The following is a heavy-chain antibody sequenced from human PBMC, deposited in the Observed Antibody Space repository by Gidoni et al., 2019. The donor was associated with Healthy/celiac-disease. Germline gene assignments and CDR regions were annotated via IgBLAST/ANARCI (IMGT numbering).Heavy chain of an antibody. CDR1: GFTFSSYW. Sequence: EVQLVESGGGLVQPGGSLRLSCAASGFTFSSYWMSWVRQAPGKGLEWVANIKQDGSEKYYVDSVKGRFTISRDNAKNSLYLQMNSLRAEDTAVYYCARDRRPYGDYANAFDIWGQGTMVTVSS. V-gene: IGHV3-7*01. CDR2: IKQDGSEK. D-gene: IGHD4-17*01. J-gene: IGHJ3*02. CDR3: ARDRRPYGDYANAFDI.